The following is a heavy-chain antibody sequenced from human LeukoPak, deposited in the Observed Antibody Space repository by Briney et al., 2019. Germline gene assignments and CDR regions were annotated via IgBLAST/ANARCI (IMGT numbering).Heavy chain of an antibody. CDR2: IYYNGST. V-gene: IGHV4-59*11. CDR3: ARESPEDAFDI. Sequence: PSETLSLTCTVPGGSISSHYWSWIRQPPGKGLEWIGYIYYNGSTYYNPSLKSRVTISVDTSKNRFSLKLGSVTAADTALYYCARESPEDAFDIWGQGAMVTVSS. CDR1: GGSISSHY. J-gene: IGHJ3*02.